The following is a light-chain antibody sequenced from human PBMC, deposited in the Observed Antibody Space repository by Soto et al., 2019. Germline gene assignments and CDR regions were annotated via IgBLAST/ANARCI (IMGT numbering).Light chain of an antibody. J-gene: IGLJ2*01. V-gene: IGLV2-14*01. CDR1: SSDIGGYNF. CDR2: EVT. CDR3: GSYASATLI. Sequence: QSVLTQPASVSGSPGQSITISCTGTSSDIGGYNFVSWYQQSPGKAPKLMIYEVTNRPSGVSDRFSGSKSGNTASLTISGLQTEDEADYYCGSYASATLIFGGGTKVTVL.